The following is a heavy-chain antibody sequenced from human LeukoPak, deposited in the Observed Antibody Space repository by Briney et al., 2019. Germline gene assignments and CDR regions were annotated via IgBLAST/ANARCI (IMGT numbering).Heavy chain of an antibody. J-gene: IGHJ4*02. D-gene: IGHD2-8*01. CDR2: IGDSGGST. Sequence: GGSLRLSCAASGFTFSSYAMSWVRQAPGKGPEWVSAIGDSGGSTYDADSVKGRFTISRDNSKNTLYLQMNSLRAEDTAVYYCAKDTSIGRYCTNGVCSPFDYWGQGTLVTVSS. V-gene: IGHV3-23*01. CDR1: GFTFSSYA. CDR3: AKDTSIGRYCTNGVCSPFDY.